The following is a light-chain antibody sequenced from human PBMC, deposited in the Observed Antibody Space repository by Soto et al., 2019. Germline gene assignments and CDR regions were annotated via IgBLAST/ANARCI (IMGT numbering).Light chain of an antibody. J-gene: IGLJ2*01. Sequence: QSVLTQPASVSGSPGQSNTISCTGTSSDVGGYNYVSWYQQHPGKAPKLMIYEVSKRPSGVSNRFSGSKSGNTASLTISGLQAEDEADYYCSSYTSSSTRVFGGGTKVTVL. V-gene: IGLV2-14*01. CDR2: EVS. CDR1: SSDVGGYNY. CDR3: SSYTSSSTRV.